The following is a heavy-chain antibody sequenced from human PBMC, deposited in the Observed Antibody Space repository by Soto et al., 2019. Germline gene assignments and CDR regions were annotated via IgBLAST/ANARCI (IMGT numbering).Heavy chain of an antibody. D-gene: IGHD2-2*01. V-gene: IGHV3-15*01. J-gene: IGHJ6*03. CDR2: IKSKTDGGTT. CDR1: GFTFSNAW. Sequence: GGSLRLSCAASGFTFSNAWMSWVRQAPGKGLEWVGRIKSKTDGGTTDYAAPVKGRFTISRDDSKNTLYLQMNSLKTEDTAVYYCTTPQGYCSSTSCYRYYYYYYMDVWGKGTTVTVSS. CDR3: TTPQGYCSSTSCYRYYYYYYMDV.